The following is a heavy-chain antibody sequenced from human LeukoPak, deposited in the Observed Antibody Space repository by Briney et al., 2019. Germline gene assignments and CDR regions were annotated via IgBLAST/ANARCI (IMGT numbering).Heavy chain of an antibody. V-gene: IGHV4-59*01. D-gene: IGHD5-12*01. CDR2: IYYSGST. J-gene: IGHJ4*02. Sequence: SETLSLTCTVSGGSISSYYWSWIRQPPGKGLEWIGYIYYSGSTNYNPSLKSRVTISVDTSKNQFSLKLSSVTAADTAVYYCARHVHSDYEIDYWGQGTLVTVSS. CDR3: ARHVHSDYEIDY. CDR1: GGSISSYY.